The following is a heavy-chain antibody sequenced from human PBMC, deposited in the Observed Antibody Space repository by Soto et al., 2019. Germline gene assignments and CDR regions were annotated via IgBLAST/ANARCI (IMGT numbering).Heavy chain of an antibody. CDR2: IIPIFGTA. Sequence: QVQLVQSGAEVKKPGSSVKVSCKASGGTFSSYAISWVRQAPGQGLEWMGGIIPIFGTANYAQKFQGRVTITADESTSTAYMELSSLRSEDTAVYYCAREPPPTFGVVISRPASYFDYWGQGTLVTVSS. CDR3: AREPPPTFGVVISRPASYFDY. CDR1: GGTFSSYA. J-gene: IGHJ4*02. D-gene: IGHD3-3*01. V-gene: IGHV1-69*01.